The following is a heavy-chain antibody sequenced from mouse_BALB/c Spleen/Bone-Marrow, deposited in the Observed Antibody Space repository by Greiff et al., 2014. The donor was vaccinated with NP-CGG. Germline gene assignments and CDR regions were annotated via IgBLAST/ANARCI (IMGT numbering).Heavy chain of an antibody. D-gene: IGHD2-1*01. J-gene: IGHJ4*01. CDR1: GYSITSGYS. V-gene: IGHV3-1*02. CDR2: IRYSGST. CDR3: ARRGDYYGNYADY. Sequence: DVKLMESGPDLVKPSQSLSLTCTVTGYSITSGYSWHWIRQFPENKLEWMGYIRYSGSTNYNPSLKSRISITRDTSKNHFFLQLNSVTTEDTATYYCARRGDYYGNYADYWGQGTSVTVSS.